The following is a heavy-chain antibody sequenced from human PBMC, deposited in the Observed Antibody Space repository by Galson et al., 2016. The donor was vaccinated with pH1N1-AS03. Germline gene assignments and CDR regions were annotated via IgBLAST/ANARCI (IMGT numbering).Heavy chain of an antibody. CDR2: ISSSRRTI. CDR3: ARDALGGEYGMDV. Sequence: SLRLSCAASGFTFSSSNMNWVRQAPGKGLEWVSYISSSRRTIYYADSVKGRFTISTDNAKNSLYLQMSSLRAEDTAVYYCARDALGGEYGMDVWGQGTTVTVS. V-gene: IGHV3-48*01. J-gene: IGHJ6*02. D-gene: IGHD3-16*01. CDR1: GFTFSSSN.